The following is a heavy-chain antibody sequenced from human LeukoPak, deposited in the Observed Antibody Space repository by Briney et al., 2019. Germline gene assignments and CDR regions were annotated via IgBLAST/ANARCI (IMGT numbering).Heavy chain of an antibody. V-gene: IGHV4-34*01. CDR3: ARVRAAAGTSWFDP. CDR1: GGSFSGYY. CDR2: IKHSGST. J-gene: IGHJ5*02. D-gene: IGHD6-13*01. Sequence: KPSETLSLTCAVYGGSFSGYYWSWIRQPPGKGLEWIGEIKHSGSTNYNPSLKSRVTISVDTSKNQFSLKLNSVTAADTAVYYCARVRAAAGTSWFDPWGQGTLVTVSS.